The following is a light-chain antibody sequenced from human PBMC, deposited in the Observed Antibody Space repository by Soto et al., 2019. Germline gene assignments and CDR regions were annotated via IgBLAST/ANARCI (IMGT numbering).Light chain of an antibody. J-gene: IGKJ1*01. CDR1: QSVSSN. V-gene: IGKV3-15*01. Sequence: EIVMTQSPATLSVSPGERATISCRASQSVSSNLAWYQQKPGQAPRLLIYGASTRATGIPARFSGSGSGTEFTLTISSLQSEDFAVYYCQQYNNWPPLTFGQGTKV. CDR3: QQYNNWPPLT. CDR2: GAS.